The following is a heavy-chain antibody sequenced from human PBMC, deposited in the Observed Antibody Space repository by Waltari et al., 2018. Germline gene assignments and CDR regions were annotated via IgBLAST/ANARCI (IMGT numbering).Heavy chain of an antibody. J-gene: IGHJ4*02. CDR1: GSSLTHSN. CDR3: ARDPGPIVGAPDY. D-gene: IGHD1-26*01. CDR2: INPKNGDT. V-gene: IGHV1-2*02. Sequence: QLRLVQSGTEVKTPGHSVRVSCRASGSSLTHSNLPWVRQTPGQGLEWLGWINPKNGDTGYAQNFLGRVTMTRDTSINTVYMDLSGLRSDDTAVFYCARDPGPIVGAPDYWGQGTLVTVSS.